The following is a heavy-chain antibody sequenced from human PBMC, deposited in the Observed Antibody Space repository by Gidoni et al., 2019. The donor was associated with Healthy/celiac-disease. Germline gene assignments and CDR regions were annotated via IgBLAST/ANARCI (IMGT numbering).Heavy chain of an antibody. J-gene: IGHJ4*02. Sequence: EVQLLESGGGLVQPGGSLRLSCAASGFTFSRYAMSWVRQAPGKGVEWVSAISGSGGSTYYADSVKGRFTISRDNSKNTLYLQMNSLRAEDTAVYYCAKQVGAVAGYFDYWGQGTLVTVSS. CDR1: GFTFSRYA. CDR2: ISGSGGST. V-gene: IGHV3-23*01. D-gene: IGHD6-19*01. CDR3: AKQVGAVAGYFDY.